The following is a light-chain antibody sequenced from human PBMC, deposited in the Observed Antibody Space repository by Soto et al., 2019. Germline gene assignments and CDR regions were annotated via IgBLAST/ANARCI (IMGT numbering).Light chain of an antibody. CDR3: SSYTGSITLL. J-gene: IGLJ2*01. Sequence: QSALTQPASLSGSPGQSITISCTGTSSDVGGYNYVSWYQQHPGKAPKLIIYEVINRPSGISHRFSGSKSVNTASLTISGLQAEDEADYYCSSYTGSITLLFGGGTKLTVL. CDR1: SSDVGGYNY. CDR2: EVI. V-gene: IGLV2-14*01.